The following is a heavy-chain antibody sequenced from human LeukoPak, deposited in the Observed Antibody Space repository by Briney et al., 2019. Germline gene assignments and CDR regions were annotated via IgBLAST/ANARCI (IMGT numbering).Heavy chain of an antibody. J-gene: IGHJ4*02. D-gene: IGHD3-22*01. CDR1: GYSLCSGYY. CDR3: ARDLLRIYYDSSGYYESPDY. V-gene: IGHV4-38-2*02. CDR2: IYHSGKP. Sequence: SETLSIIFTVSGYSLCSGYYWGWLRQPPGKGLEWIGSIYHSGKPYYNPSLKSRVPISVDTSKNQFSLKLSSVTAADPAVDYCARDLLRIYYDSSGYYESPDYWGQGTLVTVSS.